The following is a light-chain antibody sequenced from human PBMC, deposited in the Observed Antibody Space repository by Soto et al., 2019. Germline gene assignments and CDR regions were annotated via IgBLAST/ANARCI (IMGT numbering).Light chain of an antibody. CDR2: AAS. CDR3: QHLNDYRYT. CDR1: QAISSS. Sequence: DIQLTQSPSFLSASVGDRVTITCRASQAISSSLAWYQHNPRKAPKLLIYAASTLQNVVPSSFSGSGSGTEFTLTSSSLQPEDFATYYCQHLNDYRYTVGQGTKVEIK. J-gene: IGKJ2*01. V-gene: IGKV1-9*01.